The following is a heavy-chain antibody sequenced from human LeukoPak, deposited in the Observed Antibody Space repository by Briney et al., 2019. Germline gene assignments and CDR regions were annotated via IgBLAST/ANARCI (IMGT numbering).Heavy chain of an antibody. CDR2: IWYDGSNK. CDR3: ARETYSSTWYRNYNWFDP. J-gene: IGHJ5*02. V-gene: IGHV3-33*08. CDR1: GFTFSSYA. D-gene: IGHD6-13*01. Sequence: PGGSLRLSCAASGFTFSSYAMNWVRQAPGKGLEWVAVIWYDGSNKYYADSVKGRFTISRDNSKNTLYVQMNSLRAEDTAVYYCARETYSSTWYRNYNWFDPWGQGTLVTVSS.